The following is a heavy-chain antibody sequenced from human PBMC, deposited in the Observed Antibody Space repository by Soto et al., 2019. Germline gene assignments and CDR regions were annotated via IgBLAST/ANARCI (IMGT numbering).Heavy chain of an antibody. CDR3: ARDPNDSSGSLDY. Sequence: SETLSLTCTVSGGSISSGDYYWSWIRQPPGKGLEWIGYIYYSGSTYYNPSLKSRVTISVDTSKNQFSLKLSSVTAADTAVYYCARDPNDSSGSLDYWGQGTLVTVS. D-gene: IGHD3-22*01. CDR2: IYYSGST. V-gene: IGHV4-30-4*01. CDR1: GGSISSGDYY. J-gene: IGHJ4*02.